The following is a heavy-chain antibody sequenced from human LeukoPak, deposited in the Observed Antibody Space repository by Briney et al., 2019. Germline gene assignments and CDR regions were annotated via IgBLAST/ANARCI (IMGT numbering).Heavy chain of an antibody. CDR3: AREPDGDRYFDY. Sequence: SESLSLTCTVSGGSITSSSYYWGWIRQPPGKGLEWIGSIYYSGSTYYNPSLRSRVTISVEKSKNEFCLQLSSVTAADTAVYYCAREPDGDRYFDYWGQGTLVTASS. D-gene: IGHD4-17*01. CDR1: GGSITSSSYY. V-gene: IGHV4-39*07. CDR2: IYYSGST. J-gene: IGHJ4*02.